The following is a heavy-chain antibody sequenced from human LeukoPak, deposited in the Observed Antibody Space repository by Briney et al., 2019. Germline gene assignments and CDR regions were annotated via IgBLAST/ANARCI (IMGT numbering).Heavy chain of an antibody. Sequence: SETLSLTCTVSGGSISSYYWGWIRQPPGKGLEWIGYIYYSGSTNYNPSLKSRVTISVDTSKNQFSLRLSSVTAADTAVYYCARVSGCSGGSCYSPSYYYYYYMDVWGKGTTVTVSS. CDR1: GGSISSYY. CDR3: ARVSGCSGGSCYSPSYYYYYYMDV. D-gene: IGHD2-15*01. V-gene: IGHV4-59*01. CDR2: IYYSGST. J-gene: IGHJ6*03.